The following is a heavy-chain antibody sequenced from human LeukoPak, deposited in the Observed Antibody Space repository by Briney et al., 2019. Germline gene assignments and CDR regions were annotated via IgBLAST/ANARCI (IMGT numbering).Heavy chain of an antibody. CDR3: ASWNFGNWFDP. D-gene: IGHD3-10*01. CDR1: GFTFGSYS. V-gene: IGHV3-48*01. J-gene: IGHJ5*02. CDR2: ISSSSSTM. Sequence: GSLRRSCAASGFTFGSYSMNWVRQAPGKGLEWVSYISSSSSTMYYADSVKSRFTISRDNAKNSLYLQMNSLRAEDTAVYYCASWNFGNWFDPWGQGTLVTVSS.